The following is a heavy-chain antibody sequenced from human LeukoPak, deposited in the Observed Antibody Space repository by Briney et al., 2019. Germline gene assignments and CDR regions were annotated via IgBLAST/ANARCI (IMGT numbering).Heavy chain of an antibody. CDR3: ARDGEATGGAFDI. V-gene: IGHV4-30-4*08. J-gene: IGHJ3*02. CDR1: GGSISSGDYY. D-gene: IGHD5-12*01. CDR2: IYYSGST. Sequence: KSSETLSLTCTVSGGSISSGDYYWSWIRQPPGKGLEWIGYIYYSGSTYYNPSLKSRVTISVDTSKNQFSLKLSSVTAADTAVYYCARDGEATGGAFDIWGQGTIVTVSS.